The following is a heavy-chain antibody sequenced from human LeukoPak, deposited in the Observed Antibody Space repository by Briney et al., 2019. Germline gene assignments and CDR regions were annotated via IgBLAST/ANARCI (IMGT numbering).Heavy chain of an antibody. CDR2: IYYSGST. J-gene: IGHJ5*02. CDR3: ARDGSTSLNWFDP. D-gene: IGHD2-2*01. CDR1: GGSISSGGYY. V-gene: IGHV4-31*03. Sequence: SETLSLTCTVSGGSISSGGYYWSWIRQHPGKGLEWIGYIYYSGSTYYNPSPKSRVTISVDTSKNQLSLKLSSVTAADTAVYYCARDGSTSLNWFDPWGQGTLVTVSS.